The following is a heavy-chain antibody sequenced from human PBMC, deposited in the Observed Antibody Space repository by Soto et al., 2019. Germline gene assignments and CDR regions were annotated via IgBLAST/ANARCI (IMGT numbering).Heavy chain of an antibody. V-gene: IGHV4-59*12. CDR2: IYYTGST. Sequence: ETLSLTCSVSGGSIIGYYWSWIRQPPGKGLEWIGYIYYTGSTNYNSSLKSRATISVDTSKNQFSPSLSSVTAAATSFYYCGRSLAVAGFDSWGQGALVPVSS. CDR3: GRSLAVAGFDS. CDR1: GGSIIGYY. D-gene: IGHD6-19*01. J-gene: IGHJ4*02.